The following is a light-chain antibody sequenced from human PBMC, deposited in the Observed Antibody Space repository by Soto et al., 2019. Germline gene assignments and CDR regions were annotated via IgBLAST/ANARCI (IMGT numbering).Light chain of an antibody. CDR3: QQYNSYLST. CDR2: KAS. Sequence: DIQMTQSPSTLSGSVGDRVTITCRASQTISSWLAWYQQKPGKAPKLLIYKASTLKSGVPSRFSGSGSGTEFTLTISSLQPDDFATYYCQQYNSYLSTFGQGTKVEIK. V-gene: IGKV1-5*03. J-gene: IGKJ1*01. CDR1: QTISSW.